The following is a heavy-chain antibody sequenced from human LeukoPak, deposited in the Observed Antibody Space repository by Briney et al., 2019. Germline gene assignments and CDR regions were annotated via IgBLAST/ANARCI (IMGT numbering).Heavy chain of an antibody. J-gene: IGHJ5*02. CDR1: GGSISSYY. CDR3: ARGGLGGTTGWFDP. D-gene: IGHD1-1*01. CDR2: IYYRGST. Sequence: SESLSLTCTVSGGSISSYYWGWIRQPPGKGLEWIGYIYYRGSTNYNPSLKSRVTISVDTSKNQFSLKLSSVTAADTAVYYCARGGLGGTTGWFDPWGQGTLVTVSS. V-gene: IGHV4-59*08.